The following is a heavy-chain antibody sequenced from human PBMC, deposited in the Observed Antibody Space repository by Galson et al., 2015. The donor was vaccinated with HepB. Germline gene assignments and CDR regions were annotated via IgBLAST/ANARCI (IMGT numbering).Heavy chain of an antibody. CDR3: AKGIMVRGVSYGMDV. Sequence: SLRLSCAASGFTFSSYGMHWVRQAPGKGLEWVAVISYDGSNKYYADSVKGRFTISRDNSKNTLYLQMNSLRAEDTAVYYCAKGIMVRGVSYGMDVWGQGTTVTVSS. V-gene: IGHV3-30*18. CDR2: ISYDGSNK. CDR1: GFTFSSYG. J-gene: IGHJ6*02. D-gene: IGHD3-10*01.